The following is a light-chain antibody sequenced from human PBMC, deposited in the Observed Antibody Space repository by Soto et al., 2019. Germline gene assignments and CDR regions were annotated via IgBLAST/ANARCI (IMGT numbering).Light chain of an antibody. V-gene: IGKV1-5*03. CDR3: QQFKSYQYT. Sequence: DIQMTQSPSTLSASVGDRVIITCRASQSISRGLAWYQQKPGEAPKLLINWASSLESGVPSRFSGSGSGTEFTLTISSLQPDDFATYHCQQFKSYQYTFGQGTKLEIK. CDR2: WAS. CDR1: QSISRG. J-gene: IGKJ2*01.